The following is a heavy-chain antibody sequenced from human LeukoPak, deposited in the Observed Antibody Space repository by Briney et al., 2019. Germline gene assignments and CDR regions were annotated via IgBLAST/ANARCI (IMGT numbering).Heavy chain of an antibody. Sequence: GGSLRLSCAASGXTFSDYYMSWIRQAPGKGLEWVSYISSSSSYTNYADSVKGRFTISRDNAKNSLYLQMNSLRAEDTAVYYCARDAAGTLDYWGQGTLVTVSS. CDR2: ISSSSSYT. J-gene: IGHJ4*02. CDR3: ARDAAGTLDY. V-gene: IGHV3-11*06. CDR1: GXTFSDYY. D-gene: IGHD6-19*01.